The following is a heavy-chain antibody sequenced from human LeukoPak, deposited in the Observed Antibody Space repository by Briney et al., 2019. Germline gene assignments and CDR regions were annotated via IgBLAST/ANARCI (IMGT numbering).Heavy chain of an antibody. D-gene: IGHD1-26*01. CDR2: FYSTGST. CDR1: GGSITSSSYY. CDR3: AREQISGSPDH. Sequence: SETLSLTCTVSGGSITSSSYYWGWIRQPAGKGLEWIGRFYSTGSTNYNPSLKSRVTMSVDTSKNQFSLKLSSVTAADTAVYYWAREQISGSPDHWGQGTLVNVSS. V-gene: IGHV4-61*02. J-gene: IGHJ4*01.